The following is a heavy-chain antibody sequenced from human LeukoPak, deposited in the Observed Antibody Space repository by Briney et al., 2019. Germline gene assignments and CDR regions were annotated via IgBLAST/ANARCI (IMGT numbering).Heavy chain of an antibody. J-gene: IGHJ4*02. CDR3: AREGIGSGWYPTGFDY. CDR2: ISAYNGNT. D-gene: IGHD6-19*01. CDR1: GCTFTSYG. Sequence: ASVKVSCKASGCTFTSYGISWVRQAPGQGLEWMGWISAYNGNTNYAQKLQGRVTMTTDTSTSTAYMELRSLRSDDTAVYYCAREGIGSGWYPTGFDYWGQGTLVTVSS. V-gene: IGHV1-18*04.